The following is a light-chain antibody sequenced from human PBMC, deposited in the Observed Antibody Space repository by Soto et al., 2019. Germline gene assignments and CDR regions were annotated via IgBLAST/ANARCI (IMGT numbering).Light chain of an antibody. CDR1: QDISNF. CDR2: SAN. J-gene: IGKJ3*01. Sequence: DIQMPQSPSDMSASVGDRVTITCRASQDISNFLVWFQQRPGKVPKRLMYSANRLESGVPSRFSGSGSGTDFTLTINSLQPEDVGTYFCQQANSFPLTFGPGTKVDIK. V-gene: IGKV1-12*01. CDR3: QQANSFPLT.